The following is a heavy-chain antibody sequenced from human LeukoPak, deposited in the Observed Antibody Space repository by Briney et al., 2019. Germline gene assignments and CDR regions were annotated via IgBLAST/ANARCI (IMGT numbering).Heavy chain of an antibody. D-gene: IGHD2/OR15-2a*01. J-gene: IGHJ1*01. CDR3: ARGFQYFQH. CDR2: INHSGST. Sequence: SETLSLTCAVYGGSFSGYYWSWIRQPPGKGLEWIGEINHSGSTNYNPSLKRRVTISVDTSKNQFSLELSSVTAADTAVYYCARGFQYFQHWGQGTLVTVSS. CDR1: GGSFSGYY. V-gene: IGHV4-34*01.